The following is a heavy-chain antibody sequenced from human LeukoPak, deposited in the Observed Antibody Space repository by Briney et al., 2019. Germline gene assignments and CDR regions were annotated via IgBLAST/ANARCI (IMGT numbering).Heavy chain of an antibody. V-gene: IGHV4-39*07. Sequence: SETLSLTCTVSGGSISDGTYYWGWIRQPPGKGLEWIGTIHYSGTTHYNRSPKSRVTISVDTSKNQFSLKLSSVTAADTAVYYCARGRGGWLWFGELLSPYYFDYWGQGTLVTVSS. J-gene: IGHJ4*02. CDR1: GGSISDGTYY. D-gene: IGHD3-10*01. CDR2: IHYSGTT. CDR3: ARGRGGWLWFGELLSPYYFDY.